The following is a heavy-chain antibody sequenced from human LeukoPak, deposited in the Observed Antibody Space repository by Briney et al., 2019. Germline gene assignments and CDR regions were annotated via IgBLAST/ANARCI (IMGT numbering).Heavy chain of an antibody. D-gene: IGHD3-3*01. CDR1: GGSISSGGYY. CDR2: IYYSGST. Sequence: SETLSLTCTVSGGSISSGGYYWSWIRQHPGKGLEWIGYIYYSGSTYYNPSLKSRVTISVDTSKNQFPLKLSSVTAADTAVYYCARSYYDFWSGYYFSGTTSDAFDIWGQGTMVTVSS. J-gene: IGHJ3*02. CDR3: ARSYYDFWSGYYFSGTTSDAFDI. V-gene: IGHV4-31*03.